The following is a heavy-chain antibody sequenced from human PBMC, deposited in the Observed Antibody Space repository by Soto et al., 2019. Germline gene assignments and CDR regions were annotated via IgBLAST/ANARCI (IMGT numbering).Heavy chain of an antibody. D-gene: IGHD1-20*01. J-gene: IGHJ5*02. CDR3: ARQVDNWQWVNWFDP. CDR2: ISAYNGNT. Sequence: ASVKVSCKASGYTFTGYGISWVRQAPGQGLEWMGWISAYNGNTNYAQKLQGRVTMTTDTSTSTAYMELRSLRSDDTAVYYCARQVDNWQWVNWFDPWAHGTLVTVSS. CDR1: GYTFTGYG. V-gene: IGHV1-18*04.